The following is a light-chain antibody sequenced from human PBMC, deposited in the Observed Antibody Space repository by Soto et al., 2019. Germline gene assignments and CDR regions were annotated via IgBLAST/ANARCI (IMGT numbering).Light chain of an antibody. CDR1: QSVSNF. J-gene: IGKJ4*01. Sequence: EIVLTQSPATLSLSPGERATLSCRASQSVSNFLAWYQQRPGQAPRLLLYGASNRATGTPARFSGSGSGTDFTRTISSLEPEDSEVYYCQQRSNRLTFGGGTKVEIK. CDR2: GAS. CDR3: QQRSNRLT. V-gene: IGKV3-11*01.